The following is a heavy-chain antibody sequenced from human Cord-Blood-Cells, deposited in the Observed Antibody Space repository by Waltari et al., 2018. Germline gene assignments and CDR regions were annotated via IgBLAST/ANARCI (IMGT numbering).Heavy chain of an antibody. CDR3: ARDQAVAGTRVGMDV. CDR1: GFTFSSYE. D-gene: IGHD6-19*01. J-gene: IGHJ6*02. CDR2: ISSSGSTI. Sequence: EVQLVESGGGLVQPGGSLRLSCAASGFTFSSYEMNWVRQAPGKGLEWVSYISSSGSTIYYADSVKGRFTISRDNAKNSLYLQMNSLRAEDTAVYYCARDQAVAGTRVGMDVWGQGTTVTVSS. V-gene: IGHV3-48*03.